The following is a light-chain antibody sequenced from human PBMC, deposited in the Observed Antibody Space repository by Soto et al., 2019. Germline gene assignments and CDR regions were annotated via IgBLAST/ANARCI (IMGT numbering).Light chain of an antibody. V-gene: IGLV2-14*01. Sequence: QSALTQPASVSGSPGQSITISCTGTSSDVGGYNYVSWYRQHPPKASELVIYDVSNRPSGVSNRFSGSKSDNTASLTISGLQAEDEADYYCYSYTSSSTYVFGTGTKVTVL. J-gene: IGLJ1*01. CDR2: DVS. CDR3: YSYTSSSTYV. CDR1: SSDVGGYNY.